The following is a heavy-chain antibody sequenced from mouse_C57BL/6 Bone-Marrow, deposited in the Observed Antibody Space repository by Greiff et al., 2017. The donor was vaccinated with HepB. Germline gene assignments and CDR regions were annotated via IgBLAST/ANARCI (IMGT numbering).Heavy chain of an antibody. CDR3: VRPLPYSNYAMDY. CDR1: GFSFNTYA. V-gene: IGHV10-1*01. Sequence: EVKVVESGGGLVQPKGSLKLSCAASGFSFNTYAMNWVRQAPGKGLEWVARIRSKSNNYATYYADSVKDRFTISRDDSESMLYLQMNNLKTEDTAMYYCVRPLPYSNYAMDYWGQGTSVTVSS. J-gene: IGHJ4*01. CDR2: IRSKSNNYAT. D-gene: IGHD2-5*01.